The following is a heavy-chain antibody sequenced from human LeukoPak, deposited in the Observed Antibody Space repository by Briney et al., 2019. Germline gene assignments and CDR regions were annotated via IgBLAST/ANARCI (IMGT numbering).Heavy chain of an antibody. J-gene: IGHJ6*03. CDR3: ARNPPEWNSYYMDV. CDR1: GYTFTGYY. Sequence: GASVKVSCEASGYTFTGYYMHWVRQAPGQGLEWMGWINPNSGGTNYAQKFQGWVTMTRDTSISTAYMELSRLRSDDTAVYYCARNPPEWNSYYMDVWGKGTTVTISS. CDR2: INPNSGGT. V-gene: IGHV1-2*04. D-gene: IGHD1-7*01.